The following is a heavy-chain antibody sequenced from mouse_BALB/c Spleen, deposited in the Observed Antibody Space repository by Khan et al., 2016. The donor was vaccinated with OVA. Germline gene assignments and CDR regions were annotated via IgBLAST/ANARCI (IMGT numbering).Heavy chain of an antibody. CDR3: VRDGAYHRNDGWFAY. Sequence: EVQLQESGPDLVKTGASVKISCKASGYSFTAYYMNWVKLSHGKSLECIGRINPNTDNTNYNQRFKDKATLTTDKSSTTAYLQLSSLTSDDSAVDNCVRDGAYHRNDGWFAYWGQGTLVTVSA. CDR2: INPNTDNT. CDR1: GYSFTAYY. D-gene: IGHD2-14*01. V-gene: IGHV1-39*01. J-gene: IGHJ3*01.